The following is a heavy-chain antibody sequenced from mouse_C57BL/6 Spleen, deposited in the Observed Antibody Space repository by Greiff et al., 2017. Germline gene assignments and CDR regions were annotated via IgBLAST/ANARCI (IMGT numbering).Heavy chain of an antibody. Sequence: QVQLQQPGTELVKPGASVKLSCKASGYTFTSYWMHWVKQRPGQGLEWIGNINPSNGGTNYNEKFKSKATLTVDKSSSPAYMQLSSLTSEDSAVYYCARSDYYDYDDGAWFAYWGQGTLVTVSA. CDR2: INPSNGGT. J-gene: IGHJ3*01. CDR3: ARSDYYDYDDGAWFAY. CDR1: GYTFTSYW. V-gene: IGHV1-53*01. D-gene: IGHD2-4*01.